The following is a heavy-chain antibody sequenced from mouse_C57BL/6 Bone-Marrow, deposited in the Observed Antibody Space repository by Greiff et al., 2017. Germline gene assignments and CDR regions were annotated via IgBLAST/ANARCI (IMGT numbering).Heavy chain of an antibody. CDR1: GYSFTDYN. Sequence: VQLKESGPELVKPGASVKISCKASGYSFTDYNMNWVKQSNGKSLEWIGVINPNFGTTSYTQKFKGKATLTVDQSSSTAYRQLNGLTSEASAVYYCAREGNYYGSPYAMDYWGQGTSVTVSS. CDR3: AREGNYYGSPYAMDY. V-gene: IGHV1-39*01. CDR2: INPNFGTT. D-gene: IGHD1-1*01. J-gene: IGHJ4*01.